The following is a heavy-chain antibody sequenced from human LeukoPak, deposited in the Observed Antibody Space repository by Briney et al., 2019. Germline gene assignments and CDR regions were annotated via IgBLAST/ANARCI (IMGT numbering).Heavy chain of an antibody. J-gene: IGHJ5*02. Sequence: LQTLSLTCTVSGGSISSGDYYWSWIRQPPGKGLEWIGYIYYSGSTYYNPSLKSRVTISVDTSKNQFSLKLSSVTAADTAVYYCASVEIAVEGHWFDPWGQGTLVTVSS. CDR3: ASVEIAVEGHWFDP. D-gene: IGHD6-19*01. CDR2: IYYSGST. CDR1: GGSISSGDYY. V-gene: IGHV4-30-4*01.